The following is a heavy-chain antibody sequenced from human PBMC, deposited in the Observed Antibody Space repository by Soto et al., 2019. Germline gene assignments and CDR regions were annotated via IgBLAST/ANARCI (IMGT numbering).Heavy chain of an antibody. CDR2: ISGSGGST. D-gene: IGHD4-17*01. CDR1: RFTFSSYA. V-gene: IGHV3-23*01. J-gene: IGHJ3*02. Sequence: EVQLLESGGGLVQPGGSLRLSCAASRFTFSSYAMSWVRQAPGKGLEWVSGISGSGGSTYNADSVKGRFTISRDNSKNTLYVQMNSLRAEDTAVYYCARHYDDYVWHAFDIWGQGTMVTVSS. CDR3: ARHYDDYVWHAFDI.